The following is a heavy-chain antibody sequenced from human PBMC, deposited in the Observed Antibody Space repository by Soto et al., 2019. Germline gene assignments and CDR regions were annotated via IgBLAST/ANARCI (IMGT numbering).Heavy chain of an antibody. D-gene: IGHD2-15*01. CDR2: MNPNSGNT. Sequence: QVPLVQSGAEVKKPGASVRVSCKASGYTFTNNDINWVRQATGQGLEWMGWMNPNSGNTGYAQKFQGRVTMTRKTSITTAYMELSSLTSEDTAVYYCALLVSGGHSDYWGKGTLVTVSS. V-gene: IGHV1-8*01. J-gene: IGHJ4*02. CDR1: GYTFTNND. CDR3: ALLVSGGHSDY.